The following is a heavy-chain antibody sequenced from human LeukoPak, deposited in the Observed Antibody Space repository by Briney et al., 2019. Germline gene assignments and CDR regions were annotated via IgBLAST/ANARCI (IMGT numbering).Heavy chain of an antibody. CDR3: ARHRGRYYYDSSGYYDY. CDR2: IYYSGST. V-gene: IGHV4-59*08. Sequence: SETLSLTCTVSGGSISSYYWSWIRQPPGKGLEWIGYIYYSGSTNYNPSLKSRVTISVDTSKNQFSLKLSSVTAADTAVYYCARHRGRYYYDSSGYYDYWGQGTLVTVSS. D-gene: IGHD3-22*01. J-gene: IGHJ4*02. CDR1: GGSISSYY.